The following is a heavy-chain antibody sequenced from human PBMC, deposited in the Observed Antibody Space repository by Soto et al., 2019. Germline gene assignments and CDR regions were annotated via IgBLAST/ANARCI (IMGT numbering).Heavy chain of an antibody. Sequence: WGSLSLSCSASGFTFISYAMSWVRQAPGKGLEWVSAISGSGGSTYYADSVKGRFTISRDNSKNTLYLQMNSLRAEDTAVYYCAKDLRIAVAGTFDYWGQGNLVTVSS. D-gene: IGHD6-19*01. J-gene: IGHJ4*02. CDR3: AKDLRIAVAGTFDY. CDR2: ISGSGGST. V-gene: IGHV3-23*01. CDR1: GFTFISYA.